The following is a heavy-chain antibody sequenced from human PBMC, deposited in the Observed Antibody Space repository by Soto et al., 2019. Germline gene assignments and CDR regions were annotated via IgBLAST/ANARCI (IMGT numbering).Heavy chain of an antibody. J-gene: IGHJ6*02. CDR1: GGSFSGYY. CDR2: MNHSGST. V-gene: IGHV4-34*01. Sequence: QVQLQQWGPGLLKPSETLSLTCAVYGGSFSGYYWTWIRQPPGKGLEWIGEMNHSGSTNYNPSLKSRVTISVDLSKNKFSLKLTSVTAADTAVYYCARGVLHWDGMDAWGQGTTVTVSS. D-gene: IGHD2-15*01. CDR3: ARGVLHWDGMDA.